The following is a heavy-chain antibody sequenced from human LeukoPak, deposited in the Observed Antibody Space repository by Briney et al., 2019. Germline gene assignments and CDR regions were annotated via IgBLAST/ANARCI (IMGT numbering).Heavy chain of an antibody. Sequence: GGSLTLSCAPSGFTFSSYGMHWARQAPGRGLEWVVHISYDESNKYYADSVKRRFTISRDKSKNTLYRQMNNLTVDDTAVYYCAKDSSLLWCPDGGGDYGMDVWGQGTTVTVSS. CDR2: ISYDESNK. J-gene: IGHJ6*02. D-gene: IGHD3-10*01. CDR3: AKDSSLLWCPDGGGDYGMDV. CDR1: GFTFSSYG. V-gene: IGHV3-30*18.